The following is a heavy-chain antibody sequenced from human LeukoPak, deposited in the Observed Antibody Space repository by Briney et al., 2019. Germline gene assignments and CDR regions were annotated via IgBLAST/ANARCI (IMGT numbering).Heavy chain of an antibody. D-gene: IGHD1-26*01. V-gene: IGHV3-74*01. J-gene: IGHJ3*01. CDR3: ARGGSPPEALGDTFDV. Sequence: GGSLRLSCAASGFTFSSYWMHWVRQAPGKGLVWVSRVKSDGSGTNYADSVKGRFTVSRDNAKNTLILQMNSLRAEDTAVYYCARGGSPPEALGDTFDVWGHGTLVTVSS. CDR1: GFTFSSYW. CDR2: VKSDGSGT.